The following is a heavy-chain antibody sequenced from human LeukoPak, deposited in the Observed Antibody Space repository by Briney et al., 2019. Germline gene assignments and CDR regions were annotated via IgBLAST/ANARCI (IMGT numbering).Heavy chain of an antibody. CDR3: ARVSSQFSSWGSYFDY. D-gene: IGHD3-16*01. CDR2: IIPIFGTA. V-gene: IGHV1-69*05. J-gene: IGHJ4*02. Sequence: SVKVSCKASGGTFSSYAISWVRQAPGQGLEWMGGIIPIFGTANYAQKFQGRVTITTDESTSTAYMELSSLRSEDTAVYYCARVSSQFSSWGSYFDYWGQGTLVTVSS. CDR1: GGTFSSYA.